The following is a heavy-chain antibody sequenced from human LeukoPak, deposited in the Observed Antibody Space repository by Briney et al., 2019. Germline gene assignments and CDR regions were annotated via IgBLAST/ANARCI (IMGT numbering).Heavy chain of an antibody. CDR1: GYTFTSYG. D-gene: IGHD3-22*01. V-gene: IGHV1-18*01. CDR2: ISAYNGNT. Sequence: XSVKVSCKASGYTFTSYGISWVRQAPGQGLEWMGWISAYNGNTNYAQKLQGRVTMTTDTSTSTAFMELRSLRSDDTAVYYCARVAYDSSGYYPPHFDYWGQGTLVTVSS. J-gene: IGHJ4*02. CDR3: ARVAYDSSGYYPPHFDY.